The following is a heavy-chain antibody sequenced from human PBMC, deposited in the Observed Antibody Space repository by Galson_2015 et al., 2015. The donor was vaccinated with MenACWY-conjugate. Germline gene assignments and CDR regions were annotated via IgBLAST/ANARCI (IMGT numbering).Heavy chain of an antibody. CDR1: GYTFNNYA. V-gene: IGHV1-3*01. J-gene: IGHJ6*02. CDR2: INAGNGNT. CDR3: ARWTMTMVRGYYGMDV. D-gene: IGHD3-10*01. Sequence: SVKVSCKASGYTFNNYAMHWVRQAPGQRLEWMGWINAGNGNTAYSQKFQGSVTLTRDTSASTAYMELSSLRSEDTALYHCARWTMTMVRGYYGMDVWGQGTTVTVSS.